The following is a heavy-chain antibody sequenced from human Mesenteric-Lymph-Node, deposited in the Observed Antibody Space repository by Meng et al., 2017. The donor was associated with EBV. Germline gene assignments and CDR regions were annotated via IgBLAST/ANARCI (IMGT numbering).Heavy chain of an antibody. V-gene: IGHV4-61*01. D-gene: IGHD4-11*01. J-gene: IGHJ5*02. Sequence: QVETKESGPGLGKPSETLSLTGNVSGDSVSSGNTYWSWIRQSPGRGLEWIGNIYFTGSTFYHPALKSRVTISGDTSKNQFSLKLTSVTAADTAVYYCAREGTTVTRWFDPWGPGTLVTVSS. CDR2: IYFTGST. CDR1: GDSVSSGNTY. CDR3: AREGTTVTRWFDP.